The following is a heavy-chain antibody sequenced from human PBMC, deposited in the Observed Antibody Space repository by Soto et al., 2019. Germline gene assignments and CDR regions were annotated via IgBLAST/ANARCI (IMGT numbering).Heavy chain of an antibody. J-gene: IGHJ4*02. Sequence: SGPTLVNPTETLTLTCTVSGFSLSNPRMGVSWIRQPPGKALEWLAHIFSNDEKSYSTSLKSRLTISRDTSKSQVVLTMTNMDHVDTATYYCARIQRISMIVVSKPYFDYWGQGALVTDSS. CDR2: IFSNDEK. D-gene: IGHD3-22*01. V-gene: IGHV2-26*01. CDR1: GFSLSNPRMG. CDR3: ARIQRISMIVVSKPYFDY.